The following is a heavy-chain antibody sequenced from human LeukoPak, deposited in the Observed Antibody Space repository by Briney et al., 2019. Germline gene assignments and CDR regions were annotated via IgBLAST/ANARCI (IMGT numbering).Heavy chain of an antibody. D-gene: IGHD2-15*01. CDR3: ARGYCSGGSCHHYYYYYMDV. CDR1: GYTFTCYY. V-gene: IGHV1-2*02. J-gene: IGHJ6*03. CDR2: INPNSGGT. Sequence: VSVKVSCKASGYTFTCYYMHWVRQAPGQGLEWMGWINPNSGGTNYAQKFQGRVTMTRDTSISTAYMELSRLRSDDTAVYYCARGYCSGGSCHHYYYYYMDVWGKGTTVTVSS.